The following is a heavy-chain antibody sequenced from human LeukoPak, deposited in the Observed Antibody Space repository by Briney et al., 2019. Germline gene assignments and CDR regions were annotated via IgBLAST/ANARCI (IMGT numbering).Heavy chain of an antibody. CDR1: GYTFTSYA. D-gene: IGHD6-13*01. CDR2: INAGNGNT. J-gene: IGHJ4*02. CDR3: ARDLVSSRATGPWGY. Sequence: ASVKVSCKASGYTFTSYAMHWVRQAPGQRLEWMGWINAGNGNTKYSQKFQGRVTITRDTSASTAYMELSRLRSEDTAVYYCARDLVSSRATGPWGYWGQGTLVTVSS. V-gene: IGHV1-3*01.